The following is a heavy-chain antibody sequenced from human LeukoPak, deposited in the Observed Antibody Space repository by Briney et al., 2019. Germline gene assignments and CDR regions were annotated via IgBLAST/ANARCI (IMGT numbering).Heavy chain of an antibody. CDR2: IXPDXXXX. J-gene: IGHJ5*02. Sequence: GGSLRLSCAASGFTLSRYWIHWVRQAPGKGLEWVSRIXPDXXXXXXXXXXXXRFTISRDNAKNTVYLQMNSLRAEDTAVYYCXXVLSXXXXWFDPWGQGTLVTVSS. CDR1: GFTLSRYW. CDR3: XXVLSXXXXWFDP. V-gene: IGHV3-74*01.